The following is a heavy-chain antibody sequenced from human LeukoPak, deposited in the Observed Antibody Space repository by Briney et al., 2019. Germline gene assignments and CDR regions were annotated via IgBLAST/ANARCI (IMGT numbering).Heavy chain of an antibody. Sequence: SETLSLTCTVPGYSISSGYYWGWIRQPPGKGLEWIGSIYHSGSTYYNPSLKSRVTISVDTSKNQFTLKLSSVTAADTAVYYCARDSVYSGSSLDYWGQGALVTVSS. CDR2: IYHSGST. V-gene: IGHV4-38-2*02. D-gene: IGHD1-26*01. CDR3: ARDSVYSGSSLDY. CDR1: GYSISSGYY. J-gene: IGHJ4*02.